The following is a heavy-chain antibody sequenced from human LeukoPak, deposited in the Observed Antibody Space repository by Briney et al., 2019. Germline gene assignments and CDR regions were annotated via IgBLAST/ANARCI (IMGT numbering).Heavy chain of an antibody. J-gene: IGHJ4*02. V-gene: IGHV3-7*03. CDR3: ARRYFDY. Sequence: GGSLRLSCAASGFNFANHAMSWVRQTPGKGLEWVANIKQDGTEKYYVDSVKGRFTISRDNAKNSLYLQMNSLRAEDTAVYYCARRYFDYWGQGTLVTVSS. CDR1: GFNFANHA. CDR2: IKQDGTEK.